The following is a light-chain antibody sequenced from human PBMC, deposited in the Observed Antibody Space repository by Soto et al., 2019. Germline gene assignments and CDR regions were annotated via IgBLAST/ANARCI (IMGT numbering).Light chain of an antibody. CDR2: DAS. J-gene: IGKJ2*01. V-gene: IGKV3-11*01. Sequence: DIVLTQSPATPSLSPGERATLSCRASQSVSTYLAWYQQKPGQAPRLLIYDASNRATGIPARFSGSGSGTDFTLTISSLEPEDFAIYYCQQRSGWYTFGQGTRLEIK. CDR1: QSVSTY. CDR3: QQRSGWYT.